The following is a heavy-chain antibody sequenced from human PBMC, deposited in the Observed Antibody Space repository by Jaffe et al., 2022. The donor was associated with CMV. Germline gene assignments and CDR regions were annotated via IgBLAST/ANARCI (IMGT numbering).Heavy chain of an antibody. D-gene: IGHD3-22*01. CDR1: GFTFSSYW. CDR2: IKQDGSEK. V-gene: IGHV3-7*01. Sequence: EVQLVESGGGLVQPGGSLRLSCAASGFTFSSYWMSWVRQAPGKGLEWVANIKQDGSEKYYVDSVKGRFTISRDNAKNSLYLQMNSLRAEDTAVYYCAKEMGDDSSGYNHQYYYYGMDVWGQGTTVTVSS. CDR3: AKEMGDDSSGYNHQYYYYGMDV. J-gene: IGHJ6*02.